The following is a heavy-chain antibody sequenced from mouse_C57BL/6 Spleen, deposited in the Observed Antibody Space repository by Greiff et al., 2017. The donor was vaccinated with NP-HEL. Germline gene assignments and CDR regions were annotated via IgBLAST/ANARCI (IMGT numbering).Heavy chain of an antibody. D-gene: IGHD3-3*01. CDR3: ASRAGTGAMDY. Sequence: VQLVESGPGLVAPSQSLSITCTVSGFSLTSYGVDWVRQSPGKGLEWLGVIWGVGSTNYNSALKSRLSISKDNSKSQVFLKMNSLQTDDTAMYYCASRAGTGAMDYWGQGTSVTVSS. J-gene: IGHJ4*01. CDR2: IWGVGST. CDR1: GFSLTSYG. V-gene: IGHV2-6*01.